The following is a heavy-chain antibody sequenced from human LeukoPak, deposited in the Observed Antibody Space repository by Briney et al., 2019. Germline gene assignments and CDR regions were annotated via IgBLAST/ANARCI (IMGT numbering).Heavy chain of an antibody. Sequence: SETLSLTCTVSGGSVSSGSYYWSWIRQPPGKGLKWIAYIYSSGNTSYNPSLKSRVTISIDTSKNQFSLNLSSVTAADTAVYYCARAYSNYIDPWGQGTLATVSS. D-gene: IGHD4-11*01. CDR2: IYSSGNT. V-gene: IGHV4-61*01. J-gene: IGHJ5*02. CDR3: ARAYSNYIDP. CDR1: GGSVSSGSYY.